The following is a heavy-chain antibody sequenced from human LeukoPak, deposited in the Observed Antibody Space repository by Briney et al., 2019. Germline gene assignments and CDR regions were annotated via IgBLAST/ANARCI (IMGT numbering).Heavy chain of an antibody. CDR3: ARVGYYYDSSGYFDY. J-gene: IGHJ4*02. CDR1: GFTFSSYW. D-gene: IGHD3-22*01. CDR2: ISSSGSTI. Sequence: GGSLRLSCAASGFTFSSYWMSWVRQAPGKGLEWVSYISSSGSTIYYADSVKGRFTISRDNAKNSLYLQMNSLRAEDTAVYYCARVGYYYDSSGYFDYWGQGTLVTVSS. V-gene: IGHV3-48*04.